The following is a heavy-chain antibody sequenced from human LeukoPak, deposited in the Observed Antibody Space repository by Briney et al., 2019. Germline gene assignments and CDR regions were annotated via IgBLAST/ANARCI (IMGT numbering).Heavy chain of an antibody. Sequence: ASVKVSCKVSGNTLTELFIHWGRRAPGEGLEWMGSFDPEGGEEIYAKKFEGRILLTETTSKDIAYMDLNTLRSEDTAVYCCAIDPPPGRDVCFDNSGYFRMAYWGQGTLVTVSS. J-gene: IGHJ4*02. CDR3: AIDPPPGRDVCFDNSGYFRMAY. CDR1: GNTLTELF. V-gene: IGHV1-24*01. D-gene: IGHD3-22*01. CDR2: FDPEGGEE.